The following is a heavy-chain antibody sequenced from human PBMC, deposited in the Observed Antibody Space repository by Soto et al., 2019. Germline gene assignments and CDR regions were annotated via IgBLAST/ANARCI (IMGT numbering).Heavy chain of an antibody. D-gene: IGHD6-13*01. J-gene: IGHJ6*02. Sequence: GGSLRLSCAASGFTFSDYYMSWIRQAPGKGLEWVSYISSSGSTIYYADSVKGRFTISRDNSKNTLYLQMNSLRAEDTAVYYCAKDGAAAVKNRYYYYGMDVWGQGTTVTVSS. CDR3: AKDGAAAVKNRYYYYGMDV. CDR2: ISSSGSTI. V-gene: IGHV3-11*04. CDR1: GFTFSDYY.